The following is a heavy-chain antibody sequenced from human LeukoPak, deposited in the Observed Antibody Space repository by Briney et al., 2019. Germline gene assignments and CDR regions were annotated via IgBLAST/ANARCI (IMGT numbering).Heavy chain of an antibody. V-gene: IGHV4-4*07. CDR1: GGSISSYY. CDR2: IYTSGST. CDR3: ARDHSMITFGGVIGYYYGMDV. D-gene: IGHD3-16*02. J-gene: IGHJ6*02. Sequence: SETLSLTCTVSGGSISSYYWSWIRQPAGKGLEWIGRIYTSGSTNYNPSLKSRVTMSVDTSKNQFSLKLSSVTAADTAVYYCARDHSMITFGGVIGYYYGMDVWGQGTTVTVSS.